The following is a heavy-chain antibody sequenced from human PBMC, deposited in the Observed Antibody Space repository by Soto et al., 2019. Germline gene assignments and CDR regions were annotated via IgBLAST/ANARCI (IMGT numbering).Heavy chain of an antibody. Sequence: SETLSLTCTVSGGSISSYYWSWIRQPPGKGLEWIGYIYYSGSTNYNPSLKSRVTISVDTSKNQFSLKLSSVTAADTAVYYCARQNYYYYYMDVWGKGTTVTVSS. J-gene: IGHJ6*03. CDR3: ARQNYYYYYMDV. CDR1: GGSISSYY. V-gene: IGHV4-59*08. CDR2: IYYSGST.